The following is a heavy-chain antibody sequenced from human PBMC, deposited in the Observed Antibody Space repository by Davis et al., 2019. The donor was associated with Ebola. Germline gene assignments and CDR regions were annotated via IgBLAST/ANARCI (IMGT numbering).Heavy chain of an antibody. CDR3: AHRRIAVAGKGFDY. D-gene: IGHD6-19*01. CDR2: IYWDNDR. CDR1: GFSLSTSGVG. J-gene: IGHJ4*02. Sequence: SGPTLVKPTQTLTLTCTFSGFSLSTSGVGVGWIRQPPGKALEWLALIYWDNDRRYSPSLKSRLTITKDTSKTQVVLTMTNVDPVDTGTYYCAHRRIAVAGKGFDYWGQGTLVTVSS. V-gene: IGHV2-5*02.